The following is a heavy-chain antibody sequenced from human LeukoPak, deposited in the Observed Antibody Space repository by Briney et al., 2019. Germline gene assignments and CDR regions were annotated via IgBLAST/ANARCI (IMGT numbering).Heavy chain of an antibody. V-gene: IGHV4-59*01. CDR3: AREPVGVLRFLEWTSAGAFDI. D-gene: IGHD3-3*01. CDR1: GGSISSYY. J-gene: IGHJ3*02. Sequence: SETLSLTCTVSGGSISSYYWSWIRQPPGKGLEWIGYIYYSGSTNYNPSLKSRVTISVDTSKNQFSLKLSSVTAADTAVYYCAREPVGVLRFLEWTSAGAFDIWGQGTMVTVSS. CDR2: IYYSGST.